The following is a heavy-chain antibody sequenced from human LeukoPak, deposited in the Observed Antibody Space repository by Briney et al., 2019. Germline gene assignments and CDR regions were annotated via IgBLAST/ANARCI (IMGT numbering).Heavy chain of an antibody. V-gene: IGHV4-31*03. CDR2: VYFNGGT. D-gene: IGHD3-9*01. CDR1: YGSFSSRGYY. J-gene: IGHJ4*02. Sequence: PLETLSLTCSVSYGSFSSRGYYWSWIRQYPGKGLEWIGYVYFNGGTDYNPSLKSRVTISVDTSKNQFSLNLSSVTAADTAVYYCARGRLARAPYFDYWGQGTLVTVSS. CDR3: ARGRLARAPYFDY.